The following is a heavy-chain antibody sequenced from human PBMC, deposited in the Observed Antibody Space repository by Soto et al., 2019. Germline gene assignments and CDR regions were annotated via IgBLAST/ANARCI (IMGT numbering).Heavy chain of an antibody. D-gene: IGHD1-1*01. CDR1: GFTFSSYS. CDR2: ISSSSSSR. Sequence: GGSLRLSCAASGFTFSSYSMNWVRQAPGKGLEWVSSISSSSSSRYYADSVKGRFTISRDNAKNTLYLQLNSLRAEDTAVYYCANLDWSQLPNNFDYWGQGTLVTVSS. CDR3: ANLDWSQLPNNFDY. J-gene: IGHJ4*02. V-gene: IGHV3-21*03.